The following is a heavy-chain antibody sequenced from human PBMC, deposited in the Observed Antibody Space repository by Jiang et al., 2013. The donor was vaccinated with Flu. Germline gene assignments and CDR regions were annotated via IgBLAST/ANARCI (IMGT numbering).Heavy chain of an antibody. V-gene: IGHV4-39*01. CDR2: ISYSGST. CDR1: GGSISTSSSY. Sequence: ETLSLTCTVSGGSISTSSSYWGWIRQPPGKGLEWIGYISYSGSTYFNPSLKSRVTISVDTSKNQFSLKLPSVTAADTAMYYCARHGRTSPTGWFDPWGQGTLVTVSS. J-gene: IGHJ5*02. D-gene: IGHD1/OR15-1a*01. CDR3: ARHGRTSPTGWFDP.